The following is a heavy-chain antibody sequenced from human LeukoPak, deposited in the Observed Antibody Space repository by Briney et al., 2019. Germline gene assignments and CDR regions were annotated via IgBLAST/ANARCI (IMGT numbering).Heavy chain of an antibody. J-gene: IGHJ1*01. Sequence: GESLKISCKDSGFNFNTYWIAWMRQMPGKGLEWMGISYFGDSDTRYSPSFQGQVTISADKSIRTTYLQWSSLKASDTAMYYCAKHNHGLTDWGQGTLVTVSS. CDR1: GFNFNTYW. D-gene: IGHD1-1*01. CDR2: SYFGDSDT. V-gene: IGHV5-51*01. CDR3: AKHNHGLTD.